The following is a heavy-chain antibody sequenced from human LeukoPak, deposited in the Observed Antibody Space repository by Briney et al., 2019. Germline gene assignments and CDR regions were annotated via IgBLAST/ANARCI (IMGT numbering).Heavy chain of an antibody. CDR2: IKQDGSER. CDR3: ATDGGPFDH. V-gene: IGHV3-7*01. D-gene: IGHD3-3*01. Sequence: GGSLRLSCGGSGFRFCGYWMSWVRQAPGKGLEWVANIKQDGSERYYVDSVKGRFTISRDNAKNSQYLQMNSLRVEDTAVYYCATDGGPFDHWGQGTLVTVSS. J-gene: IGHJ4*02. CDR1: GFRFCGYW.